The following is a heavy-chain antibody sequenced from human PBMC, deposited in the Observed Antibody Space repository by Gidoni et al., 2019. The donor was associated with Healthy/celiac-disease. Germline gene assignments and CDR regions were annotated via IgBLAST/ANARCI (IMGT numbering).Heavy chain of an antibody. V-gene: IGHV4-34*01. CDR3: ARGMVRGVIITSSTFDY. D-gene: IGHD3-10*01. Sequence: QVQLQQWGAGLLKSSETLSLTCAVYGGSFSGYYWSWIRQPPGKGLEWIGEINHSGSTNYNPSLKSRVTISVDTSKNQFSLKLSSVTAADTAVYYCARGMVRGVIITSSTFDYWGQGTLVTVSS. CDR2: INHSGST. CDR1: GGSFSGYY. J-gene: IGHJ4*02.